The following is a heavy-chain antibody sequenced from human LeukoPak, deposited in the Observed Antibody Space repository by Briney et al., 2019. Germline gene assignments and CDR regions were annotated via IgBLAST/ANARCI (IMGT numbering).Heavy chain of an antibody. V-gene: IGHV3-20*04. CDR2: IGWNSGST. Sequence: GGSLRLSCAASGFTFDDYAMHWVRQAPGKGLEWVSTIGWNSGSTGYADSVKGRFTISRDNAKNSLYLQMNSLRAEDTALYYCARVAQMNFEYSGSHHYYYYYYMDVWGKGTTVTVSS. CDR1: GFTFDDYA. D-gene: IGHD6-6*01. J-gene: IGHJ6*03. CDR3: ARVAQMNFEYSGSHHYYYYYYMDV.